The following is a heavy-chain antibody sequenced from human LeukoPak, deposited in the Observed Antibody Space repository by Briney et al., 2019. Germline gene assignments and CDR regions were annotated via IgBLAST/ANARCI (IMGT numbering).Heavy chain of an antibody. CDR2: INHSGST. CDR3: ARLSRPRLRIVVVPAAGYFDY. CDR1: GGSFSGYY. Sequence: SETLSLTCAVYGGSFSGYYWSWIRQPPGKGLEWIGEINHSGSTNYNPSLKSRVTISVDTSKNQFSLKLSSVTAADTAVYYCARLSRPRLRIVVVPAAGYFDYWGQGTLVTVSS. D-gene: IGHD2-2*01. J-gene: IGHJ4*02. V-gene: IGHV4-34*01.